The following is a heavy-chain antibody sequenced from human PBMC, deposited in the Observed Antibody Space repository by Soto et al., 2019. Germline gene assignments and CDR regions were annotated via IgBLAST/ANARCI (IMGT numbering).Heavy chain of an antibody. J-gene: IGHJ4*02. CDR1: GGSFSGYY. CDR2: INHSGST. D-gene: IGHD2-2*01. CDR3: ARVKGVVVPAASLDY. V-gene: IGHV4-34*01. Sequence: PSETLSLTCAVYGGSFSGYYWSWIRQPPGKGLEWIGEINHSGSTNYNPSLKSRVTISVDTSKNQFSLKLSSVTAADTAVYYCARVKGVVVPAASLDYWGQGTLVTVS.